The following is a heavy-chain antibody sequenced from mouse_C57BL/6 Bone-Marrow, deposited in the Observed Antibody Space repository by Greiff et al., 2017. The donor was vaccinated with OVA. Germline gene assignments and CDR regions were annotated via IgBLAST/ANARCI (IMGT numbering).Heavy chain of an antibody. D-gene: IGHD1-1*01. CDR2: IYPGDGDT. CDR1: GYAFSSSW. J-gene: IGHJ2*01. V-gene: IGHV1-82*01. CDR3: ARNYYGRPYYFDY. Sequence: QLQQSGPELVKPGASVKISCKASGYAFSSSWMNWVKQRPGKGLEWIGRIYPGDGDTNYNGKFKGKATLTADKSSSTAYMQLSSLTSEDSAVYFCARNYYGRPYYFDYWGQGTTLTVSS.